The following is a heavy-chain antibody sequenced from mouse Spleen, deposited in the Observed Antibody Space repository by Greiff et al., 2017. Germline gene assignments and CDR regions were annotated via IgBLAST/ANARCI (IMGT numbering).Heavy chain of an antibody. D-gene: IGHD2-3*01. CDR2: ISSGSSTI. CDR3: ARSYGYYGGFAY. J-gene: IGHJ3*01. Sequence: EVKLMESGGGLVKPGGSLKLSCAASGFTFSDYGMHWVRQAPEKGLEWVAYISSGSSTIYYADTVKGRFTISRDNAKNTLFLQMTSLRSEDTAMYYCARSYGYYGGFAYWGQGTLVTVSA. CDR1: GFTFSDYG. V-gene: IGHV5-17*01.